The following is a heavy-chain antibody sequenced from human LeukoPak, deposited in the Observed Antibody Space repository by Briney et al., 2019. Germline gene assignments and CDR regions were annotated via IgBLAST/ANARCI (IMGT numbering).Heavy chain of an antibody. J-gene: IGHJ4*02. CDR3: ARIYYDSSGYRLFDY. V-gene: IGHV3-7*02. CDR2: INEDGSEK. Sequence: GGSLRLSCAASEFTFSTHWMSWVRQAPGKGLEWVANINEDGSEKYYVDSVKGRFTISRDNAKNSLYLQMNSLRAEDTALYYCARIYYDSSGYRLFDYWGQGTLVTVSS. D-gene: IGHD3-22*01. CDR1: EFTFSTHW.